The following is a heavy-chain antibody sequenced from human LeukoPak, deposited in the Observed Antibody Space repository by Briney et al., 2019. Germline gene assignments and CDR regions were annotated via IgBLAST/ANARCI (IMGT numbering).Heavy chain of an antibody. D-gene: IGHD3-10*01. CDR1: GGTISSYY. Sequence: SETLSLTCTVSGGTISSYYWSWIRQPAGKGLEWIGRIYTSGSTNYNPSLKSRVTMSVDTSKNQFSLKLSSVTAADTAVYYCARASGLIWFGELLIHTGGAFDIWGQGTMVTVSS. V-gene: IGHV4-4*07. CDR3: ARASGLIWFGELLIHTGGAFDI. CDR2: IYTSGST. J-gene: IGHJ3*02.